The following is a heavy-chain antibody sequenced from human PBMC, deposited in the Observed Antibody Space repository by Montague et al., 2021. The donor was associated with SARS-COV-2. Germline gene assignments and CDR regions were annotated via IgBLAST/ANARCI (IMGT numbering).Heavy chain of an antibody. CDR1: GGSISSGSYY. V-gene: IGHV4-61*02. CDR3: ARDIAGAGLFDY. J-gene: IGHJ4*02. CDR2: ISISGST. Sequence: TLSLTCTVSGGSISSGSYYWSWIRQPAGKGLEWIGRISISGSTNYNPSLKSRVTISVDTSKSQFSLKLSSVTAADTAVYYCARDIAGAGLFDYWGQGTLVTVSS. D-gene: IGHD6-19*01.